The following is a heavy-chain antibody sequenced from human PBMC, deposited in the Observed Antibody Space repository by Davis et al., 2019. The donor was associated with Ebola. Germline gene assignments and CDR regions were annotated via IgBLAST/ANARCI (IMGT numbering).Heavy chain of an antibody. V-gene: IGHV4-30-2*01. D-gene: IGHD6-19*01. CDR2: IYHSGNS. Sequence: MPSETLSLTCAVSGDSISRGGYSWSWVRQPPGKGLEWIGYIYHSGNSYYNPSLNSRVTMSVDRSKNQFSLRLTSLTAADTAVYYCVRGGGSSGWYRVGVTQWYFDLWGRGTLVTVSS. J-gene: IGHJ2*01. CDR1: GDSISRGGYS. CDR3: VRGGGSSGWYRVGVTQWYFDL.